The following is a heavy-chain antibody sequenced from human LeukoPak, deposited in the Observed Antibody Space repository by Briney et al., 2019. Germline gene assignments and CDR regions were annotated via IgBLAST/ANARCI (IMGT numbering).Heavy chain of an antibody. V-gene: IGHV1-2*02. CDR2: INPNSSGT. Sequence: ASVMVSCKASRYTFTGYYMHWVRQAPGQGLEWMGWINPNSSGTSYAQKFQGRVTMTRDTSINTAYMELSSLISDDTAVYYCARDIFTVPARNAFDIWGQGTMVTVSS. CDR1: RYTFTGYY. D-gene: IGHD2-2*01. CDR3: ARDIFTVPARNAFDI. J-gene: IGHJ3*02.